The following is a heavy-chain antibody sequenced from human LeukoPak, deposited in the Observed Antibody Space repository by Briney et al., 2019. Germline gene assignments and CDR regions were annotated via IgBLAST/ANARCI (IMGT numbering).Heavy chain of an antibody. D-gene: IGHD3-10*01. CDR2: ISSSGSTI. Sequence: GGSLRLSCAASGFTFSSYEMNWVRQAPGKGLEWVSYISSSGSTIYYADSVKGRFTISRDNAENSLYLQMNSLRSEDTAVYYCAKSLYGSGSYWDPNFDYWGQGTLVTVSS. J-gene: IGHJ4*02. V-gene: IGHV3-48*03. CDR3: AKSLYGSGSYWDPNFDY. CDR1: GFTFSSYE.